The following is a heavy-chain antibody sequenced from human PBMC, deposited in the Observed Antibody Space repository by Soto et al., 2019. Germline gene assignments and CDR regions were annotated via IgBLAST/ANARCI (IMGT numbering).Heavy chain of an antibody. V-gene: IGHV3-23*01. Sequence: EVQLLESGGGLVQPGGSLRLSCAASGFTFSTYAMSWFRQAPGKWLEWLSGLSGSGGGISYADSVRGRFAISIDNSKNMLFLEMHNLRVEDRAVYYCAKDRQPDGLWPFDHWGQGTLVIVSS. CDR3: AKDRQPDGLWPFDH. CDR1: GFTFSTYA. J-gene: IGHJ4*02. CDR2: LSGSGGGI. D-gene: IGHD2-8*01.